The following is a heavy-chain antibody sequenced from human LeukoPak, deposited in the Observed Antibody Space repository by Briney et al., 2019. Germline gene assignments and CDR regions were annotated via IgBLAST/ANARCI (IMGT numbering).Heavy chain of an antibody. J-gene: IGHJ4*02. CDR1: GFTVSSNY. CDR3: ARGNEYGDYYFDY. Sequence: GGSLRLSCAASGFTVSSNYMNWVRQAPGKGLEWVSVIYSGGSTYYADSVKGRFTISRDSSKSTLYLQINSLRAEDTAVYYCARGNEYGDYYFDYWGQGTLVTVSS. D-gene: IGHD4-17*01. V-gene: IGHV3-66*01. CDR2: IYSGGST.